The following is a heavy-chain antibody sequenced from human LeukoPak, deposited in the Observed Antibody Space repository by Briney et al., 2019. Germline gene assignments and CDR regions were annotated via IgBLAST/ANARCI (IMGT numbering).Heavy chain of an antibody. CDR3: TASMVRGVYFDY. CDR2: VKSKTDGGAT. V-gene: IGHV3-15*01. J-gene: IGHJ4*02. Sequence: KPGGSLRLSCASSGFTFDNAWMSWVRQAPGKGLEWVGRVKSKTDGGATDYAAPVKGRFTISRDDSKNMLYLQMNSLKTEDTAIYYCTASMVRGVYFDYWGQGTLVTVSS. CDR1: GFTFDNAW. D-gene: IGHD3-10*01.